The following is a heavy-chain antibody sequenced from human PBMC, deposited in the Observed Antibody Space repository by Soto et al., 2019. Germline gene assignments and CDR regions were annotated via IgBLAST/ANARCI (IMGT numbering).Heavy chain of an antibody. CDR2: IHLSGKT. CDR1: GGSISGANF. D-gene: IGHD2-15*01. J-gene: IGHJ4*02. V-gene: IGHV4-4*02. CDR3: ARELFDGYSHAGY. Sequence: QVHLQESGPGLVQPSGTMSLTCAVSGGSISGANFWSWVRQPPGKGLEWIGEIHLSGKTSYNPSLQSRVTISIDQSQNQMSLTLTSVTAEDTAVYYCARELFDGYSHAGYCGQGTLVTVSS.